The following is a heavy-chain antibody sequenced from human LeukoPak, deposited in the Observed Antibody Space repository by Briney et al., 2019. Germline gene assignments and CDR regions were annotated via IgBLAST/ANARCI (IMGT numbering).Heavy chain of an antibody. Sequence: GGSLRLSCSASGFTFSNYNMHWVRQSPGKGLEHVSIIGDTGGTTRSADSVKGRFSVSRDNSKNTLYLQMSSLRPDDTAIYYCVKDLTYTFASWGQGTLVTVSS. D-gene: IGHD3-16*01. CDR1: GFTFSNYN. CDR3: VKDLTYTFAS. J-gene: IGHJ4*02. V-gene: IGHV3-64D*09. CDR2: IGDTGGTT.